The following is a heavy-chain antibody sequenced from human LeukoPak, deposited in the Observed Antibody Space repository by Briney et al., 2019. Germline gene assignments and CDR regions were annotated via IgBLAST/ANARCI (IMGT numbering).Heavy chain of an antibody. J-gene: IGHJ6*03. D-gene: IGHD2-8*01. Sequence: GGSLRLSCAASGFTFSSYWMSWVRQAPGKGLEWVANIKQDGSEKYYVDSVKGRFSISRDNSKNILYLHVSSLRAEDTAVYYCAKDRCSNGIGCYYYYMDVWGKGTTVTISS. CDR3: AKDRCSNGIGCYYYYMDV. CDR1: GFTFSSYW. CDR2: IKQDGSEK. V-gene: IGHV3-7*01.